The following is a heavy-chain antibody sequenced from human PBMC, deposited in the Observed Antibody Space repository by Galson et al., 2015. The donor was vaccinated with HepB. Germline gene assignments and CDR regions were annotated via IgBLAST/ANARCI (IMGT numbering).Heavy chain of an antibody. J-gene: IGHJ3*02. Sequence: SVKVSCKASGYTFTSYGISWVRQAPGQGLEWMGWISAYNGNTNYAQKLQGRVTMTTDTSTSTAYTELRSLRSDDTAVYYCARDGGYNWNDVGAFDIWGQGTMVTVSS. V-gene: IGHV1-18*01. CDR3: ARDGGYNWNDVGAFDI. D-gene: IGHD1-20*01. CDR1: GYTFTSYG. CDR2: ISAYNGNT.